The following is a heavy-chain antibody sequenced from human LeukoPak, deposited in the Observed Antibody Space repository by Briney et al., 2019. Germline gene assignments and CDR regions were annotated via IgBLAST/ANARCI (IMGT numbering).Heavy chain of an antibody. CDR3: AKAYYYDSSGYTRLPPPFDY. D-gene: IGHD3-22*01. Sequence: GGSLRLSCAASGFTFSSYAMSWVRQAPGKGLEWVSAISGSGGSTYYADSVEGRFTISRDNSKNTLYLQMNSLRAEDTAVYYCAKAYYYDSSGYTRLPPPFDYWGQGTLVTVSS. J-gene: IGHJ4*02. CDR2: ISGSGGST. V-gene: IGHV3-23*01. CDR1: GFTFSSYA.